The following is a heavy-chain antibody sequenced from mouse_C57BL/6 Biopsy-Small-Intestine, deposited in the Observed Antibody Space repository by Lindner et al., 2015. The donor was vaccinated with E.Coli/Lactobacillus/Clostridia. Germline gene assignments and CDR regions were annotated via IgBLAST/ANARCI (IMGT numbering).Heavy chain of an antibody. V-gene: IGHV1-53*01. CDR3: ARDRFRGYYGMDV. D-gene: IGHD1-1*01. CDR1: GYTFTDYY. Sequence: SVKVSCKASGYTFTDYYMQWVRQAPGQGLEWMGWINPSSGGTHYAPQFQGRVTITRDTSTSTVYVELSRLRSDDAAVYYCARDRFRGYYGMDVWGQGTTVTVPS. J-gene: IGHJ1*01. CDR2: INPSSGGT.